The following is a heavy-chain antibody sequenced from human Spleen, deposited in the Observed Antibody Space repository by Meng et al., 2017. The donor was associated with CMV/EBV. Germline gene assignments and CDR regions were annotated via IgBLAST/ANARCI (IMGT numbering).Heavy chain of an antibody. Sequence: GGSLRLSCAASGFTFSSYGMHWVRQAPGKGLEWVAFIRYDGNDKYYVDSVKGRFTISRDNSKNTLYLQMNSLRIEDKAVYYCAKQRQWLAGDYWGQGTLVTVSS. CDR3: AKQRQWLAGDY. D-gene: IGHD6-19*01. CDR1: GFTFSSYG. J-gene: IGHJ4*02. V-gene: IGHV3-30*02. CDR2: IRYDGNDK.